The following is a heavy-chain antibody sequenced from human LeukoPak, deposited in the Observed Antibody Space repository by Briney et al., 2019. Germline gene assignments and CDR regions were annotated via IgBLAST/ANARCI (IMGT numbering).Heavy chain of an antibody. CDR3: ARYCSGGNCYSGLVY. CDR1: GFTFSTYA. CDR2: IRGSGGST. Sequence: GGSLRLSCAASGFTFSTYAMTWVRQAPGRGLEWVSTIRGSGGSTYYADSVKGRFTISRDISKNTLYLQMNNLRAEDTAVYYCARYCSGGNCYSGLVYWGQGILVAVSS. J-gene: IGHJ4*02. V-gene: IGHV3-23*01. D-gene: IGHD2-15*01.